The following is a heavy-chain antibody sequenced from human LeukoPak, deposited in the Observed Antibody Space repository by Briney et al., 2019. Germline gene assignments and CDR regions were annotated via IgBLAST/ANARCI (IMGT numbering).Heavy chain of an antibody. D-gene: IGHD1-20*01. CDR1: GGTFSSYA. CDR3: ARDLGSITGTGY. Sequence: ASVKVSCKASGGTFSSYAISWVRQAPGQGLEWMGWISAYNGNTNYAQKLQGRVTMTTDTSTSTAYMELRSLRSDDTAVYYCARDLGSITGTGYWGQGTLVTVSS. V-gene: IGHV1-18*01. J-gene: IGHJ4*02. CDR2: ISAYNGNT.